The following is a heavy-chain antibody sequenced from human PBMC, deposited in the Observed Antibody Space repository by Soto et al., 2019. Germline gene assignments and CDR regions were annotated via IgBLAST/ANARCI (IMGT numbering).Heavy chain of an antibody. Sequence: QVHLLQSGAEMKKPGSSVKVSCTAFGGTFTSYTFNWVRQAPGQRLEWMGRIIPILGMSSSAHNFQGRLTMIADKSTNTSYMVMSSLTSADTAIYYCARSYGSGSRPCDSWGQGTLVTVSA. V-gene: IGHV1-69*02. J-gene: IGHJ4*02. D-gene: IGHD3-10*01. CDR2: IIPILGMS. CDR3: ARSYGSGSRPCDS. CDR1: GGTFTSYT.